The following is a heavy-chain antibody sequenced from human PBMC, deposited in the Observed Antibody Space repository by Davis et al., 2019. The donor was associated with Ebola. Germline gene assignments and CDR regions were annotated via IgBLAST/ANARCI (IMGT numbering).Heavy chain of an antibody. CDR3: ARDVRVEQWLVPYDAFDI. V-gene: IGHV3-33*01. J-gene: IGHJ3*02. Sequence: PGGSLRLSCAASGFTFSSYGMHWVRQAPGKGLEWVAVIWYDGSNKYYADSVKGRFTISRDNSKNTLYLQMNSLRAEDTAVYYCARDVRVEQWLVPYDAFDIWGQGTMVTVSS. D-gene: IGHD6-19*01. CDR1: GFTFSSYG. CDR2: IWYDGSNK.